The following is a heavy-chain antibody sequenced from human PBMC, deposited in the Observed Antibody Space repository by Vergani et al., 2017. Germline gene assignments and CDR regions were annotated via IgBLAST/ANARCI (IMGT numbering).Heavy chain of an antibody. V-gene: IGHV4-59*01. J-gene: IGHJ4*02. CDR3: ARAVSEWDPYGFDY. Sequence: QVQLQESGPGLVKPSETLSLTCTVSGGSISSYYWSWIRQPPGKGLEWIGYIYYSGSTNYNPSLKSRVTISVDTSKNQFSLKMSSVTAADTAVYYCARAVSEWDPYGFDYWGQGTLVTVSS. D-gene: IGHD1-26*01. CDR1: GGSISSYY. CDR2: IYYSGST.